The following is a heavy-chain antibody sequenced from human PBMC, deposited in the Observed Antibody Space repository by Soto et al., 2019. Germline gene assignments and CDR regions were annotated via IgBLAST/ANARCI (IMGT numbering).Heavy chain of an antibody. CDR1: GFTFDDYA. CDR3: AKDIRYDSSGTGENAFDI. V-gene: IGHV3-9*01. Sequence: PGGSLRLSCAASGFTFDDYAMHWVRQAPGKGLEWVSGISWNSGSIGYADSVEGRFTISRDNAKNSLYLQMNSLRAEDTALYYCAKDIRYDSSGTGENAFDIWRQGTMVTVSS. CDR2: ISWNSGSI. D-gene: IGHD3-22*01. J-gene: IGHJ3*02.